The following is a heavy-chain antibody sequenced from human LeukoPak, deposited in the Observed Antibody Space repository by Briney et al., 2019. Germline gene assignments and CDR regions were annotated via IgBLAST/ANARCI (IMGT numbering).Heavy chain of an antibody. V-gene: IGHV3-7*01. Sequence: GGSLRLSCAASGFTFSSYWMSWVRQAPGKGLEWVANIKQDGSEKYYVDSVKGRFTISRDNAKNSLYLQMNSLRAEDTAVYYCARDRGPYIAARLYYYYYMDVWGKGTTVTVSS. CDR1: GFTFSSYW. J-gene: IGHJ6*03. CDR3: ARDRGPYIAARLYYYYYMDV. CDR2: IKQDGSEK. D-gene: IGHD6-6*01.